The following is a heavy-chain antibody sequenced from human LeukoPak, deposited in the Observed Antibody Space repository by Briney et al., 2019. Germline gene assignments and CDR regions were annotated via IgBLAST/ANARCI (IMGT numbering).Heavy chain of an antibody. CDR3: SRDGGDGGNSAFDI. V-gene: IGHV3-72*01. CDR2: IRRGTNSYTT. Sequence: GGSLRLSCAASGFTFRDYIPDWVRQAPGKGLEWVGRIRRGTNSYTTEYAASVKGRFTISRDDSKNSLYLHMNSLKTEDTAVYHCSRDGGDGGNSAFDIWGQGTMVTVSS. CDR1: GFTFRDYI. D-gene: IGHD4-23*01. J-gene: IGHJ3*02.